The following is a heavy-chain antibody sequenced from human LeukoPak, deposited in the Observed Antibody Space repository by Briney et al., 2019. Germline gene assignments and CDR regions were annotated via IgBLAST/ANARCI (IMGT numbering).Heavy chain of an antibody. CDR3: ARGGAH. CDR2: ISSSGRTI. Sequence: PGGSLRLSCAASGFTLSSYEMNWVRQAPGKGLELVSYISSSGRTIYYAESVKGRFTISRDNAKNSLYLQMNSLRAEDTAVYYCARGGAHWGQGTVVTVSS. CDR1: GFTLSSYE. D-gene: IGHD1-26*01. J-gene: IGHJ4*02. V-gene: IGHV3-48*03.